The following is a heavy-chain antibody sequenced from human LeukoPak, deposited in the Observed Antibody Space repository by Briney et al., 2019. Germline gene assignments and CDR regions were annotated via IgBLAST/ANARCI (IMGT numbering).Heavy chain of an antibody. Sequence: GESLKISCKGYGYSFTSYWIGWVRQMPGKGLEWMEIIYPVDSDTRYSPSFQGQVTISADKSISTAYLQWSSLKASDTAMYYCARRTYCSSTSCSEGDWFDPWGQGTLVTVSS. CDR3: ARRTYCSSTSCSEGDWFDP. J-gene: IGHJ5*02. D-gene: IGHD2-2*01. V-gene: IGHV5-51*01. CDR1: GYSFTSYW. CDR2: IYPVDSDT.